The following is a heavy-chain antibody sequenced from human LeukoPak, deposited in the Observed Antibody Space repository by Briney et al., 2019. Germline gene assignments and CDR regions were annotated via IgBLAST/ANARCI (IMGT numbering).Heavy chain of an antibody. Sequence: GASVKVSCKASGYTFTGYYMHWVRQAAGQGLEWVGWINPNSGGTNYAQKFQGRVTMTRDTSISTAYMELSRLRSDDTAVYYCARVKGYYYGPGSYIDYWGQGTLVTVSS. CDR1: GYTFTGYY. D-gene: IGHD3-10*01. CDR2: INPNSGGT. CDR3: ARVKGYYYGPGSYIDY. V-gene: IGHV1-2*02. J-gene: IGHJ4*02.